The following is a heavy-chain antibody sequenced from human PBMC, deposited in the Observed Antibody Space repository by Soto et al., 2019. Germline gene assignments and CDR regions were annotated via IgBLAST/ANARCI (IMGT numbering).Heavy chain of an antibody. D-gene: IGHD2-15*01. CDR1: GITFGRRA. Sequence: VGFLSFSGGACGITFGRRAMSWVRQAPGEGVEGVSTITDTGGDTKYADSVRGRFTMSRDKSKKTLYLQMNSLRVEDSALYYSATGSTNSYAGSRIYDFWARGTMV. CDR2: ITDTGGDT. J-gene: IGHJ4*02. CDR3: ATGSTNSYAGSRIYDF. V-gene: IGHV3-23*01.